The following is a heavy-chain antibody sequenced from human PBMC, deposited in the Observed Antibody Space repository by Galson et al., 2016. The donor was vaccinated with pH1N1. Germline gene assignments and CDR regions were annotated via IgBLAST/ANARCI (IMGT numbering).Heavy chain of an antibody. CDR2: IIPNFGTT. D-gene: IGHD3-10*01. Sequence: SVKVSCKASGGTFSNSAVSWVRQAPGQGLEWMGGIIPNFGTTKYAQKIQGRVTITADQLTSTSYMELSSLRSEDTAVYYCAGPAMVRGVVYYHFGMDIWGQGTTVTVSS. CDR3: AGPAMVRGVVYYHFGMDI. CDR1: GGTFSNSA. V-gene: IGHV1-69*13. J-gene: IGHJ6*02.